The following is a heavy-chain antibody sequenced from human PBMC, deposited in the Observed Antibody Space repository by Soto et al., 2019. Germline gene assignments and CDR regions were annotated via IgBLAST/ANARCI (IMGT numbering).Heavy chain of an antibody. CDR3: ARFPDPFFRDDDVIPFDY. D-gene: IGHD2-21*01. CDR1: GGTFSSYS. Sequence: QVQLVQSGAEVKKPGSSVKVSCKASGGTFSSYSISWVRQAPGQGLEWMGRIIPIFGIANYAQKFQGRVTITAHNSTSTAYMELSSLGSEDPAVYYCARFPDPFFRDDDVIPFDYWGQGALVTVSS. J-gene: IGHJ4*02. V-gene: IGHV1-69*02. CDR2: IIPIFGIA.